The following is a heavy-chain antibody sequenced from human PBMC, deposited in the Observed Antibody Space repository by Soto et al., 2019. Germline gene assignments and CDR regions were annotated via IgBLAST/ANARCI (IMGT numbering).Heavy chain of an antibody. CDR3: ARHGFYGDYSSHYFAH. J-gene: IGHJ1*01. CDR2: IYPSDSQT. D-gene: IGHD4-17*01. CDR1: GYSFSSWW. V-gene: IGHV5-51*01. Sequence: LGESLKSSCKGSGYSFSSWWIAWVRQMPGKGLEYMGIIYPSDSQTRYSPSFQGQVTISADTSISTAYLQWSSLKASDTAIYYCARHGFYGDYSSHYFAHWGQGTLVTVSS.